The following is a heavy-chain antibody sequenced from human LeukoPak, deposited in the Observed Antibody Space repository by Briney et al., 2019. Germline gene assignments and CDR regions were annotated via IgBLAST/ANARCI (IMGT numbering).Heavy chain of an antibody. D-gene: IGHD2-15*01. V-gene: IGHV3-33*01. CDR1: GFTFSSYG. J-gene: IGHJ6*04. Sequence: PGRSLRLSCAASGFTFSSYGMHWVRQAPGKGLEWVAVIWYDGSNKYYADSVKGQFTISRDSSKNTLYLQMNSLRAEDTAVYYCARGAPVVVVAATADYYYGMDVWGKGTTVTVSS. CDR2: IWYDGSNK. CDR3: ARGAPVVVVAATADYYYGMDV.